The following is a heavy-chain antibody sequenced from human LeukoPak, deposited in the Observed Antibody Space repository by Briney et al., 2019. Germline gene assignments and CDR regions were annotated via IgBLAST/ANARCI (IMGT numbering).Heavy chain of an antibody. CDR3: ARVDVGITMVRGSSGYFDY. Sequence: SQTLSLTCTVSGNSISSGDNYWSWIRQPAGKGLEWIGRIYTSGSTNYNPSLKSRITISVDTSKNQFSLKLSSVTAADTAVYYCARVDVGITMVRGSSGYFDYWGQGTLVTVSS. CDR1: GNSISSGDNY. J-gene: IGHJ4*02. D-gene: IGHD3-10*01. CDR2: IYTSGST. V-gene: IGHV4-61*02.